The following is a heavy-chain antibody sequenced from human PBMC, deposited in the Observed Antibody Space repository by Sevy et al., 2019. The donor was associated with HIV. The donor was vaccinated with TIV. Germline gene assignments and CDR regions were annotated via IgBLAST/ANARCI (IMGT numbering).Heavy chain of an antibody. CDR2: IGGCGGST. CDR3: AKDRSLSGGAY. J-gene: IGHJ4*02. V-gene: IGHV3-23*01. D-gene: IGHD3-10*01. CDR1: GFTFSNLA. Sequence: GSLRPSCSTSGFTFSNLAIDLVRQAPGKGPEWVSAIGGCGGSTYYADSGKGRFTISRDNSKNTLYLQMNSLRAEDTAVYYCAKDRSLSGGAYWGQGTLVTVSS.